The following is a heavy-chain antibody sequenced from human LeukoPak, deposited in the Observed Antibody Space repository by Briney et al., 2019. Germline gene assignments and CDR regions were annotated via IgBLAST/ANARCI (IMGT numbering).Heavy chain of an antibody. D-gene: IGHD3-16*01. V-gene: IGHV3-23*01. CDR2: IISRGGST. CDR3: AKEELGGRTVFQTWAYFDY. CDR1: GFTFSSYG. J-gene: IGHJ4*02. Sequence: GGSLRLSCAAPGFTFSSYGMSWVRQAPGKGLEWVSAIISRGGSTYYADSVKGRFTISRDNSKNTLYLQMNSLRAEDTAIYYCAKEELGGRTVFQTWAYFDYWGQGTRVAVSS.